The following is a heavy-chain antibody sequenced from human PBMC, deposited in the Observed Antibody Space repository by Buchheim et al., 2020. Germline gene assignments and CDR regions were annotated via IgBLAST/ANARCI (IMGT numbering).Heavy chain of an antibody. J-gene: IGHJ4*02. CDR1: GFTFSSYE. V-gene: IGHV3-48*03. CDR2: ISSSGSTI. Sequence: EVQLVESGGGLVQPGGSLRLSCAASGFTFSSYEMNWVRQAPGKGLEWVSYISSSGSTIYYADSVKGRFTISRDNAKNSLYLQMNSLRAEDTALYYCARDRGYCSGGSCYPFDYWGQGTL. D-gene: IGHD2-15*01. CDR3: ARDRGYCSGGSCYPFDY.